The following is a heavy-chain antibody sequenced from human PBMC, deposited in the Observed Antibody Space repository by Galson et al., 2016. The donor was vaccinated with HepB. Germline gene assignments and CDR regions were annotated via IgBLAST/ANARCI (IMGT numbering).Heavy chain of an antibody. CDR1: GFTFTAYY. CDR3: VAYNWNYPDY. J-gene: IGHJ4*02. D-gene: IGHD1-7*01. Sequence: SLRLSCAASGFTFTAYYMYWVRQTPGRGLVWVSRIGPDGSDTGYADSVKGRFTISRDNAKNTQYLQMNSLRAEDTALYYCVAYNWNYPDYWGQGTLVTVSS. CDR2: IGPDGSDT. V-gene: IGHV3-74*01.